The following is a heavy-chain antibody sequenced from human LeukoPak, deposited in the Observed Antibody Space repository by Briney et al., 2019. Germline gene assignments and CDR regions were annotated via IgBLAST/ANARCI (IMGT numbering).Heavy chain of an antibody. D-gene: IGHD6-19*01. CDR1: DDSISRDF. CDR3: ARLPDVSGWPFDY. J-gene: IGHJ4*02. CDR2: IRYSGRT. Sequence: SETLSLTCTASDDSISRDFSTWIRQPPGKGLEWIGYIRYSGRTEYNPSLKSRVTISIQTSKNQFSLKLTSVTAADTAIYYCARLPDVSGWPFDYWGQGILVTVSS. V-gene: IGHV4-59*01.